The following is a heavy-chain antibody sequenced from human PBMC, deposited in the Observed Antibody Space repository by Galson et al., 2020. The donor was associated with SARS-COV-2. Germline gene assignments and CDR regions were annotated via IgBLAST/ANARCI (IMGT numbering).Heavy chain of an antibody. Sequence: SETLSLTCTVSGGSISSYYWSWIRQPPGKGLEWIGYIYYSGSTNYNPSLKSRVTISVDTSKNQFSLKLSSVTAADTAVYYCARTALVRYSSGWPSPFDYWGQGTLVTVSS. J-gene: IGHJ4*02. D-gene: IGHD6-19*01. V-gene: IGHV4-59*01. CDR1: GGSISSYY. CDR3: ARTALVRYSSGWPSPFDY. CDR2: IYYSGST.